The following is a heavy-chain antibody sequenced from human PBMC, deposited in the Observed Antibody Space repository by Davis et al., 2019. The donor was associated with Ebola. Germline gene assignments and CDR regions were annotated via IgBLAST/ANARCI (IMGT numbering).Heavy chain of an antibody. CDR3: ARVAYYDTDFDY. D-gene: IGHD3-22*01. CDR1: GITFRRYA. CDR2: TSGSGGST. J-gene: IGHJ4*02. Sequence: GGSLRLPCAASGITFRRYAMSWVRQAPGKGLEGVPGTSGSGGSTYYADSVKGRFTISRDNSKNTLYLQMNSLRAEDTAVYYGARVAYYDTDFDYWGKGTLVTVSS. V-gene: IGHV3-23*01.